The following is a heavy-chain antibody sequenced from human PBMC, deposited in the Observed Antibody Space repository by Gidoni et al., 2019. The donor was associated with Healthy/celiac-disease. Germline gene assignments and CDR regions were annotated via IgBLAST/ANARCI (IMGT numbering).Heavy chain of an antibody. CDR1: GFTFRSYG. D-gene: IGHD2-21*02. V-gene: IGHV3-33*01. Sequence: QVQLVESGGGVVQPGRSLRLLCAASGFTFRSYGRHWVRPAAGKGLEWVAVIWYDGSNKYYADSVKGRFTISRDNSKNTLYLQMNSLRAEDTAVYYCARDFISYCGGDCYWPLDYWGQGTLVTVSS. CDR3: ARDFISYCGGDCYWPLDY. CDR2: IWYDGSNK. J-gene: IGHJ4*02.